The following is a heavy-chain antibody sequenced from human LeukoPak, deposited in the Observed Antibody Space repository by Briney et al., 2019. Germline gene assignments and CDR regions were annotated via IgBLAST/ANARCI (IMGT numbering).Heavy chain of an antibody. D-gene: IGHD3-3*01. CDR2: IYYSGST. Sequence: PSGTLSLTCIVSGGSISSGDYYWSWIRQPPGKGLEWIGYIYYSGSTYYNPSLKSRVTISIDTSKNQLSLKLSSATAADTAVYYCARVDNGYYYFDYWGQGTLVTVSS. J-gene: IGHJ4*02. CDR3: ARVDNGYYYFDY. CDR1: GGSISSGDYY. V-gene: IGHV4-30-4*01.